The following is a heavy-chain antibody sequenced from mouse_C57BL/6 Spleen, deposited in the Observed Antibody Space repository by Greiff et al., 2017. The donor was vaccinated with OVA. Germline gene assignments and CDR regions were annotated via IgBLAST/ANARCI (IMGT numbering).Heavy chain of an antibody. CDR2: ILPGSGST. CDR1: GYTFTGYW. CDR3: ARSDVGGYFDV. J-gene: IGHJ1*03. Sequence: VQLQQSGAELMKPGASVKLSCKATGYTFTGYWIEWVKQRPGHGLEWIGEILPGSGSTNYNEKFKGKATFTVDTSSNTAYMQLSSLTTEDSAIYYGARSDVGGYFDVWGTGTTVTVSS. V-gene: IGHV1-9*01.